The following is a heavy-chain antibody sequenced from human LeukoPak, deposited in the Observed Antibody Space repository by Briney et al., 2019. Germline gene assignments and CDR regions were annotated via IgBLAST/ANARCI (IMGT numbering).Heavy chain of an antibody. CDR1: GYTFTSYG. D-gene: IGHD3-3*01. J-gene: IGHJ4*02. Sequence: SVKVSCKASGYTFTSYGISWVRQAPGQGLEWMGRIIPILGIANYAQKFQGRVTITADKSTSTAYMELSSLRSEDTAVYYCAREPYDFWSGYYWLYYFDYWGQGTLVTVSS. CDR2: IIPILGIA. CDR3: AREPYDFWSGYYWLYYFDY. V-gene: IGHV1-69*04.